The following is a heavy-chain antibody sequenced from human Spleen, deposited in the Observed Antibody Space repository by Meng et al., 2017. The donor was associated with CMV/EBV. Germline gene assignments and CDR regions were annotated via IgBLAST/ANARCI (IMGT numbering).Heavy chain of an antibody. J-gene: IGHJ4*02. D-gene: IGHD3-10*01. CDR2: ISYDGSNK. Sequence: GESLKISCAASGFTFSSYAMHWVRQAPGKGLEWVAVISYDGSNKYYADSVKGRFTISRDNSQNTLYLQMISLRAEDTAVYYCAQDGERVVLYYFDSWGQGTLVTVSS. CDR3: AQDGERVVLYYFDS. V-gene: IGHV3-30*04. CDR1: GFTFSSYA.